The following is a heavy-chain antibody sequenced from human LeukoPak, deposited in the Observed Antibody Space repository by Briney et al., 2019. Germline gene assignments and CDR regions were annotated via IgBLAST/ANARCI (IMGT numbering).Heavy chain of an antibody. CDR3: ARSIAARLAVWDFDY. CDR2: IYHSGST. D-gene: IGHD6-6*01. CDR1: GYSISSGYY. V-gene: IGHV4-38-2*01. J-gene: IGHJ4*02. Sequence: SETLSLTCAVSGYSISSGYYWGWIRQPPGKGLEWIGSIYHSGSTYYNPSLKSRATVSVDTSKNQFSLKLSSVTAADTAVYYCARSIAARLAVWDFDYWGQGTLVTVSS.